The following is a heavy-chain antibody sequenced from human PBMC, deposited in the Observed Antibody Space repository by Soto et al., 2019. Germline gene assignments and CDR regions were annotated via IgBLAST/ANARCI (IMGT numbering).Heavy chain of an antibody. CDR3: AKDTAPSSTSCYGCIGVFDY. Sequence: GGSLRLSCAASGFTFSSYAMSWVRQAPGKGLEWVSAISGSGGSTYYADSVKGRFTSSRDNSKNTLYLQMNSLRAEDTAVYYCAKDTAPSSTSCYGCIGVFDYWGQGTLVTVSS. CDR1: GFTFSSYA. CDR2: ISGSGGST. J-gene: IGHJ4*02. D-gene: IGHD2-2*01. V-gene: IGHV3-23*01.